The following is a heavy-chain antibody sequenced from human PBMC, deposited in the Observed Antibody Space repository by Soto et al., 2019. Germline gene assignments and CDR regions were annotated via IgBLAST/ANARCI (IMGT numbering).Heavy chain of an antibody. D-gene: IGHD3-22*01. CDR1: GYSLRSYW. Sequence: GEYLKISCEGSGYSLRSYWIDWVRQAPGIGLEWVGIIYPGDSDTIYNPSFQGHVIISADKSSNTAYLQWNSLKSSDTAIYDCAIHDTTDYESGTHFYGDYWGQGTQVTVSS. CDR2: IYPGDSDT. CDR3: AIHDTTDYESGTHFYGDY. V-gene: IGHV5-51*01. J-gene: IGHJ4*02.